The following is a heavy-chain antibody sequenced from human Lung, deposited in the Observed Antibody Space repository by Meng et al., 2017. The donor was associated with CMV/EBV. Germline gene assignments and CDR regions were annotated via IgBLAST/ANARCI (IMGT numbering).Heavy chain of an antibody. D-gene: IGHD1-7*01. CDR2: INRNGGSK. CDR1: GFTFDDYG. J-gene: IGHJ4*02. CDR3: ARRRELFYFDY. Sequence: GGSXRLXCAASGFTFDDYGMAWVRQAPGKGLEWVSGINRNGGSKGYVDSVKGRFTISRDNAKNSLHLQMNSLRAEDTAFYYCARRRELFYFDYWGQGSRVTVDS. V-gene: IGHV3-20*04.